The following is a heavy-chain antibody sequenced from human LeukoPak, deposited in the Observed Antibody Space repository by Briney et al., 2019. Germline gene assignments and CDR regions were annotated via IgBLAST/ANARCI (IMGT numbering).Heavy chain of an antibody. CDR3: ARENPNYDFGPGNWFDP. Sequence: TPSLTCTVSGGSISSGGYYWSWIRQHPGKGLEWIGYIYYSGSTYYNPSLKSRVTISVDTSENQFSLKLSSVTAADTAVYYCARENPNYDFGPGNWFDPWGQGTLVTVSS. J-gene: IGHJ5*02. CDR2: IYYSGST. V-gene: IGHV4-31*03. CDR1: GGSISSGGYY. D-gene: IGHD3-3*01.